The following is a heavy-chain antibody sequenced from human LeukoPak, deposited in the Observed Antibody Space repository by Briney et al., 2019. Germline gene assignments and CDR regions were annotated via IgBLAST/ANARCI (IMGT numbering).Heavy chain of an antibody. CDR3: ARGKYRGYSYGDDDAFDI. CDR2: IRYDGSNK. D-gene: IGHD5-18*01. V-gene: IGHV3-30*02. CDR1: GFRFSSNW. J-gene: IGHJ3*02. Sequence: GGSLRLSCAASGFRFSSNWMSWVRQAPGKGLEWVAFIRYDGSNKYYADSVKGRFTISRGNSKNTLYLQMNSLRAEDTAVYYCARGKYRGYSYGDDDAFDIWGQGTMVTVSS.